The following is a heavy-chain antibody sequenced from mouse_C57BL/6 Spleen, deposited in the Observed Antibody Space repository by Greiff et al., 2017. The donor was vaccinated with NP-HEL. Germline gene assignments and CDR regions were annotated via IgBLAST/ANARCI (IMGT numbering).Heavy chain of an antibody. D-gene: IGHD1-1*01. Sequence: QVQLQQPGAELVKPGASVKLSCKASGYTFTSYWMHWVKQRPGRGLEWIGRIDPNSGGTKYNEKFKSKATLTVDKPSSTAYMQLSSLTSEDSAVYYCARYPTTVVAKWYFDVWGTGTTVTVSS. V-gene: IGHV1-72*01. J-gene: IGHJ1*03. CDR1: GYTFTSYW. CDR3: ARYPTTVVAKWYFDV. CDR2: IDPNSGGT.